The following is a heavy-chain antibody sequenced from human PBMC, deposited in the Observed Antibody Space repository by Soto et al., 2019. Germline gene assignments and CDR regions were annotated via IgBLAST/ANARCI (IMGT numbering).Heavy chain of an antibody. CDR3: ARGRTPGLN. J-gene: IGHJ4*02. CDR1: GGSISSGGYY. V-gene: IGHV4-31*03. Sequence: SETLSLTCTVSGGSISSGGYYWSWIRQHPGKGLEWIGYIYYSGSTYHNPSLKSRVTISVDTSKNQFSLKLSSVTAADTAIYYCARGRTPGLNWGQGTLVTVSS. D-gene: IGHD2-15*01. CDR2: IYYSGST.